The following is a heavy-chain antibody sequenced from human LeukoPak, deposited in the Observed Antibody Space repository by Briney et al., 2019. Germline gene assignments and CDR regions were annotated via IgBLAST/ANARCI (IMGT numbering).Heavy chain of an antibody. V-gene: IGHV4-30-4*01. J-gene: IGHJ5*02. CDR3: VRELSSPNWFDP. CDR1: GDSISIADYY. CDR2: IFYRGTT. Sequence: SQTLSLTCTVSGDSISIADYYWSWIRQPPGKGLEWIGYIFYRGTTYYNPSLKSRVTMSVDTSKSQFFLRLSSVTAADTAIYYCVRELSSPNWFDPWGQGTLVTVSS. D-gene: IGHD6-13*01.